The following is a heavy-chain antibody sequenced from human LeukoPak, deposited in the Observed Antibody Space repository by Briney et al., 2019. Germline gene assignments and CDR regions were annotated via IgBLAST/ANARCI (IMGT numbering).Heavy chain of an antibody. CDR3: ARDKYLSVVPAAGVPDF. CDR1: GFTFSSYG. D-gene: IGHD2-2*01. J-gene: IGHJ4*02. Sequence: QPGRSLRLSCAASGFTFSSYGMHWVRQAPGKGLEWVAVISYDGSNKYYADSVKGRFTISRDDSKNTLYLQINSLRVEDTAVYYCARDKYLSVVPAAGVPDFWGQGTLVTVSS. V-gene: IGHV3-30*03. CDR2: ISYDGSNK.